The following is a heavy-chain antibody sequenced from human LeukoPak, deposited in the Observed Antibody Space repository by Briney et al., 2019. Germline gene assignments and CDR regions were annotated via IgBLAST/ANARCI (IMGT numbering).Heavy chain of an antibody. CDR3: ARDRYYYYGTDV. CDR2: ISSSGSTI. Sequence: GGSLRLSCAASGFTFSSYEMNWVRQAPGKGLEWVSYISSSGSTIYYADSVKGRFTISRDSAKNSLYLQMNSLRAEDTAVYYCARDRYYYYGTDVWGKGTTVTVSS. V-gene: IGHV3-48*03. CDR1: GFTFSSYE. J-gene: IGHJ6*04.